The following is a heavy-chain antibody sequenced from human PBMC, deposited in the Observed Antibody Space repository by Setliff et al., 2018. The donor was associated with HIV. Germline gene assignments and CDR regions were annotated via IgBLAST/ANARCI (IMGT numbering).Heavy chain of an antibody. CDR1: GDSISSYY. V-gene: IGHV4-59*01. D-gene: IGHD5-12*01. CDR2: IYNSGYS. Sequence: SETLSLTCTVSGDSISSYYWSWIRQPPGKGLEWIGYIYNSGYSNPKPSLKSRVTITLDKSKNQFYLKLSPVTAADTAVYYCARGDGYRATDAYYDTGMDVWGQGITVTVSS. J-gene: IGHJ6*02. CDR3: ARGDGYRATDAYYDTGMDV.